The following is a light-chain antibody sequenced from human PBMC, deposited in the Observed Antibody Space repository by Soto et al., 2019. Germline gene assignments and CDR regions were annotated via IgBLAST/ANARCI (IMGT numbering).Light chain of an antibody. CDR3: QQRSTGPPLT. Sequence: EIVLTQSPDTLSLSPGERATLACRASQSVDNYLAWYQQRPGQAPMLLIYDASNRASGIPARFSGSGSGTDFTLTISSLEPEDFAVYYCQQRSTGPPLTFGGGTKVEIK. J-gene: IGKJ4*01. CDR1: QSVDNY. CDR2: DAS. V-gene: IGKV3-11*01.